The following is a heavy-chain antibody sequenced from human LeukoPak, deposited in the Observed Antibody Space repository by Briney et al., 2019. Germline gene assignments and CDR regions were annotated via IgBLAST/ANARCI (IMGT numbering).Heavy chain of an antibody. J-gene: IGHJ4*02. V-gene: IGHV4-38-2*01. CDR2: IYHSGNI. Sequence: SETLSLTCAVPGYSISSGYYWGWIRQPPGKGLEWIGSIYHSGNIYYNPSLKSRVTISVDTSKNRISLKLSSVTATDTAVYYCARHYFWSGYYFDYWGQGTLVTVSS. D-gene: IGHD3-3*01. CDR3: ARHYFWSGYYFDY. CDR1: GYSISSGYY.